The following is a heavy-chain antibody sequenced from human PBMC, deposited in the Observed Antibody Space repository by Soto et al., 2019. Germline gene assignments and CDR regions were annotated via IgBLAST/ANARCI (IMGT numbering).Heavy chain of an antibody. CDR1: GFTVGDYA. Sequence: PGGSLRLSCTASGFTVGDYAMSWFRQAPGKGLEWAGFIRSKAYGGTTEYAASVKGRFTISRDDSKSIAYLQMNSLKTEDTAVYYCTRDRTEMATMARDAFDIWGQGTMVTVSS. V-gene: IGHV3-49*03. J-gene: IGHJ3*02. CDR2: IRSKAYGGTT. CDR3: TRDRTEMATMARDAFDI. D-gene: IGHD5-12*01.